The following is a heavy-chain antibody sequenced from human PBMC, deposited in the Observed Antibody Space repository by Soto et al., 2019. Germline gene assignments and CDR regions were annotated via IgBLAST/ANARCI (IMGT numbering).Heavy chain of an antibody. CDR3: ARWEYYYDSSGYYYARAVDY. D-gene: IGHD3-22*01. CDR2: IYYSEST. J-gene: IGHJ4*02. CDR1: GGSISSYY. V-gene: IGHV4-59*12. Sequence: PSETLSLTCTVSGGSISSYYWSWIRQPPGKGLEWIGYIYYSESTNYNPSLKSRVLISVDTSKNQFSLKLSSVTAADTAMYYCARWEYYYDSSGYYYARAVDYWGQGTLVTVSS.